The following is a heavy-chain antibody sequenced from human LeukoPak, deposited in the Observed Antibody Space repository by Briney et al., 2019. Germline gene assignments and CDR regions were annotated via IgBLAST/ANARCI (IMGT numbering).Heavy chain of an antibody. V-gene: IGHV1-18*01. CDR3: ARMYSSGWYLDY. D-gene: IGHD6-19*01. CDR1: GYTFTSYG. J-gene: IGHJ4*02. Sequence: ASVKVSCKASGYTFTSYGVSWVRQAPGQGLEWMGWISAYNGNTNYAQKLQGRVTMTTDTSTSTAYMELRSLRSDDTAVYYCARMYSSGWYLDYWGQGTLVTVSS. CDR2: ISAYNGNT.